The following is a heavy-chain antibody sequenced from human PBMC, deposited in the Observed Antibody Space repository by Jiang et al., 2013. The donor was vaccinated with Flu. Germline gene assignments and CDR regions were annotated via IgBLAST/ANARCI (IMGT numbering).Heavy chain of an antibody. Sequence: GSGLVKPSETLSLTCTVSGGSISSYYWSWIRQPPGKGLEWIGYIYYSGSTNYNPSLKSRVTISVDTSKNQFSLKLSSVTAADTAVYYCARGRYCSGGSCSFDYWGQGTLVTVSS. CDR2: IYYSGST. V-gene: IGHV4-59*01. CDR3: ARGRYCSGGSCSFDY. CDR1: GGSISSYY. J-gene: IGHJ4*02. D-gene: IGHD2-15*01.